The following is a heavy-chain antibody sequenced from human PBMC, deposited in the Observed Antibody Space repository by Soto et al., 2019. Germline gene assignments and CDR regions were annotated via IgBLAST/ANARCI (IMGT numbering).Heavy chain of an antibody. V-gene: IGHV3-73*01. CDR3: TRAGDSGTWTYYYYGMDV. J-gene: IGHJ6*02. Sequence: PGGSLRLSCAASGFTFSASGIHWVRQASGKGLEWVGRIRSKAGSYATAYAASVKGRFTISRDDSKNTAYLQMDSLETEDTAVYYCTRAGDSGTWTYYYYGMDVWGQGTTVTVSS. CDR1: GFTFSASG. D-gene: IGHD2-21*02. CDR2: IRSKAGSYAT.